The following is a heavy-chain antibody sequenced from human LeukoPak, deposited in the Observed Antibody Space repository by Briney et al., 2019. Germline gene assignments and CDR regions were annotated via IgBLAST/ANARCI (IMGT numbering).Heavy chain of an antibody. CDR1: SGSISTSNYY. CDR2: IFYSGST. V-gene: IGHV4-39*07. D-gene: IGHD1-7*01. J-gene: IGHJ4*02. Sequence: SETLSLTCTVSSGSISTSNYYWGWVRQPPGKALEWIGNIFYSGSTYYSPSLKSRVTISLDTSRNQFSLKLSSVTAADTAVYYCAREDNWNYDYWGQGTLVTVSS. CDR3: AREDNWNYDY.